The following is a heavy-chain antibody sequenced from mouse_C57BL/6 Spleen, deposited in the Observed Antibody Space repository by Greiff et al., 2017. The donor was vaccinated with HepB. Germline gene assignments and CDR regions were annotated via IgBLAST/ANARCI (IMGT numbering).Heavy chain of an antibody. CDR1: GYTFTSYD. V-gene: IGHV1-85*01. J-gene: IGHJ4*01. CDR2: IYPRDGST. CDR3: ARKGPDAMDY. Sequence: LVESGPELVKPGASVKLSCKASGYTFTSYDINWVKQRPGQGLEWIGWIYPRDGSTKYNEKFKGKATLTVDTSSSTAYMELHSLTSEDSAVYFCARKGPDAMDYWGQGTSVTVSS.